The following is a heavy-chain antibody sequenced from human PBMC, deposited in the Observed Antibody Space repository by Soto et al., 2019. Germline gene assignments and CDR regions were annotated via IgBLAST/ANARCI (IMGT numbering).Heavy chain of an antibody. CDR2: IDWNSGRI. D-gene: IGHD3-10*01. V-gene: IGHV3-9*01. Sequence: EVQLVESGGDLVQPGRSLRPSCAVSGFTFEDYAMHWVRQTPRKGLEWVSGIDWNSGRIGYGDSVKGRFTVSRDNAKNSLYLQMSNLRTEDTALYYCIKESTPGGLDYWGQGAQVTVSS. J-gene: IGHJ4*02. CDR3: IKESTPGGLDY. CDR1: GFTFEDYA.